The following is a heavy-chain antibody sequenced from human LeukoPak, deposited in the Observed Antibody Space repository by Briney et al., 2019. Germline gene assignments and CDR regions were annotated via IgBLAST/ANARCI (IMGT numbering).Heavy chain of an antibody. CDR3: ARQSTTLVDY. V-gene: IGHV5-51*01. Sequence: GESLKISCKGSGYSFTSYWIGWVRQMPGKGLEWMGIIYPGDSDTRYSPSFQGQVTISADKSISTAYPQWNSLKASDTAMYYWARQSTTLVDYWGQGTLVTVCS. J-gene: IGHJ4*02. CDR2: IYPGDSDT. CDR1: GYSFTSYW. D-gene: IGHD1-1*01.